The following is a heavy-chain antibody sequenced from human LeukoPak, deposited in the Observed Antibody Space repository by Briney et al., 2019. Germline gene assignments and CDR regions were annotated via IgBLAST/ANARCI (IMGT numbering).Heavy chain of an antibody. CDR1: GFTFSSNS. D-gene: IGHD6-13*01. CDR2: IGSRSRTT. Sequence: GGSLRLSCAASGFTFSSNSMNWVRQAPGKGLECVSYIGSRSRTTYYADSVKGRFTISRDNAKNSLYLQMNSLRDEDTAVYYCARGFGSNFDIWGQGTMVTVSS. CDR3: ARGFGSNFDI. J-gene: IGHJ3*02. V-gene: IGHV3-48*02.